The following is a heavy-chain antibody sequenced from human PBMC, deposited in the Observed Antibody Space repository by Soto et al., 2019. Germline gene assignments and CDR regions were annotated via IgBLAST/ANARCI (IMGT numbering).Heavy chain of an antibody. CDR2: INHSGST. CDR3: ARGGARIATTTHFVY. J-gene: IGHJ4*02. CDR1: GGSFSGYY. V-gene: IGHV4-34*01. D-gene: IGHD5-12*01. Sequence: PSETLSLTCAVYGGSFSGYYWSWIRQPPGKGLEWIGEINHSGSTNYNPSLKSRVTISVDTSKNQFSLKLSSVTAADTAEYYCARGGARIATTTHFVYWGQGALVDVSS.